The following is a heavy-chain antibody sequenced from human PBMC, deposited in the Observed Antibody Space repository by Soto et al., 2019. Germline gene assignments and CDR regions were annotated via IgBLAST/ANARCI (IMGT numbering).Heavy chain of an antibody. J-gene: IGHJ4*02. CDR3: AKIPISSAWLDFDY. D-gene: IGHD6-19*01. CDR1: GFTFTNYA. CDR2: ISYDGSNK. V-gene: IGHV3-30-3*02. Sequence: PGGSLRLSCAASGFTFTNYAMHWVRQAPGKGLEWVAVISYDGSNKYYADSVKGRFTISRDNSKNTMYLQMNSLRAEDTAVYYCAKIPISSAWLDFDYWGQGTLVTVSS.